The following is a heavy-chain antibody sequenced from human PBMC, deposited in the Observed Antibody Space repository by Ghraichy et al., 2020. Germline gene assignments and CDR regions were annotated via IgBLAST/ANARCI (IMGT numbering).Heavy chain of an antibody. V-gene: IGHV1-46*01. CDR2: INPSGGST. J-gene: IGHJ4*02. Sequence: ASVKVSCKASGYTFTSYYMHWVRQAPGQGLEWMGIINPSGGSTSYAQKFQGRVTMTRDTSTSTVYMELSSLRSEDTAVYYCARDSPHFYGSGSYYDYWGQVTLVTVSS. CDR3: ARDSPHFYGSGSYYDY. D-gene: IGHD3-10*01. CDR1: GYTFTSYY.